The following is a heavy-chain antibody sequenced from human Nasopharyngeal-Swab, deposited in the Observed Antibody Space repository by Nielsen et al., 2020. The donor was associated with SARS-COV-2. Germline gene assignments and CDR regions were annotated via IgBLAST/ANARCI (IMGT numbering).Heavy chain of an antibody. J-gene: IGHJ3*02. Sequence: GESLKISCKGSGYSFTSYWIGWVRQMTGKGLEWMGIIYPGDYDTRYSPSFQGQVTISADKSINTAYLQWSSLKASDTAMYYCARTAIEGGYYRGDAFDIWGQGTMVTVSS. CDR3: ARTAIEGGYYRGDAFDI. CDR1: GYSFTSYW. D-gene: IGHD3-22*01. V-gene: IGHV5-51*01. CDR2: IYPGDYDT.